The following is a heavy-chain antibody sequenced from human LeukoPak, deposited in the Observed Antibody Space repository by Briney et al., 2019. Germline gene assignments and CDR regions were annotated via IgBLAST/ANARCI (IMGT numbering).Heavy chain of an antibody. J-gene: IGHJ6*04. CDR2: INPNSGGT. CDR1: GYTFTSYA. V-gene: IGHV1-2*02. CDR3: ARGVDDSGDV. D-gene: IGHD3-22*01. Sequence: ASVTVSCKASGYTFTSYAMNWVRQAPGQGLEWMGWINPNSGGTNYAQKFQGRVTMTRDTSISTAYMELSRLRSDDTAVYYCARGVDDSGDVWGKGTTVTVSS.